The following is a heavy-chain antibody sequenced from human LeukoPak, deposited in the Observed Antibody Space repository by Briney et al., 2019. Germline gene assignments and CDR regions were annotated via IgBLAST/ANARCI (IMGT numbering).Heavy chain of an antibody. V-gene: IGHV4-59*12. Sequence: SETLSLTCTVSGGSISSYYWSWIRQPPGKGLEWIGYIYYSGSTNYNPSLKSRVTISVDTSKNQFSLKLSSVTAADTAVYYCARTLTIAAAALDYWGQGTLVTVSS. CDR3: ARTLTIAAAALDY. J-gene: IGHJ4*02. D-gene: IGHD6-13*01. CDR1: GGSISSYY. CDR2: IYYSGST.